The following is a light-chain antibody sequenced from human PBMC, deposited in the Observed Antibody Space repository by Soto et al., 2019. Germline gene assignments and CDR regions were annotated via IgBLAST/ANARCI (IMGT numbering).Light chain of an antibody. CDR1: SSYFGTYNL. Sequence: QSALTQPASVSGSPGQSITISCTGTSSYFGTYNLVSWYQHHPGKAPKLLIYEATKRPPGVSDRFSGSKSGNTASLTISGLQAEDGADYYCCSYAGSSTFVFETGTKVTLL. V-gene: IGLV2-23*01. J-gene: IGLJ1*01. CDR3: CSYAGSSTFV. CDR2: EAT.